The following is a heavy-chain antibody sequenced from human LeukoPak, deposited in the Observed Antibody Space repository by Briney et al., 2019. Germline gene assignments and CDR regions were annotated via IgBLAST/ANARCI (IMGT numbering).Heavy chain of an antibody. Sequence: PGGSLRLYCAASGFTFSSYRMSWVRPAPGNGLEGVANIKQDGSEKYYVDSVKGRFTISRDNAKNSLYLQMNSLRAEDTAVYYCARDILVGGSGFGYWGQGTLVTVSS. CDR2: IKQDGSEK. CDR1: GFTFSSYR. J-gene: IGHJ4*02. D-gene: IGHD6-19*01. CDR3: ARDILVGGSGFGY. V-gene: IGHV3-7*01.